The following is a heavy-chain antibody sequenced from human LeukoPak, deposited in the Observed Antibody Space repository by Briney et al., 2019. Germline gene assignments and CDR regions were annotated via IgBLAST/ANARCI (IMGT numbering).Heavy chain of an antibody. CDR2: IYYSGST. CDR1: GGSISSGGYY. CDR3: AIDRRGYSYGRRYFDL. D-gene: IGHD5-18*01. Sequence: PSQTLSLTCTVSGGSISSGGYYWSWIRQHPGKGLEWIGYIYYSGSTYYNPSLKSRVTISFDTSKNQFSLKLSSVTAADTAVYYCAIDRRGYSYGRRYFDLWGRGTLVTVSS. V-gene: IGHV4-31*03. J-gene: IGHJ2*01.